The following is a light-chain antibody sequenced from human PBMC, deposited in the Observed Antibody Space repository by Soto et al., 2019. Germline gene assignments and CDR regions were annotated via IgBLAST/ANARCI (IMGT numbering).Light chain of an antibody. CDR2: WAS. CDR3: QQYYSTPYT. J-gene: IGKJ2*01. CDR1: QSVLYTPNNKNY. V-gene: IGKV4-1*01. Sequence: DIVMTQSPDSLAVSLGERDTINCKSSQSVLYTPNNKNYLAWYQQKPGQPPNLLIYWASMRESGVPDRFSGSGSGTDFTLTISSLQPEDVAVHYCQQYYSTPYTFGQGTKLEI.